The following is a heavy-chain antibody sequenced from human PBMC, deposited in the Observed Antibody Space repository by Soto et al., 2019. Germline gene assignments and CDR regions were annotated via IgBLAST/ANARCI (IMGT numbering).Heavy chain of an antibody. Sequence: LSLTCAVYGGSFSGYYWSWIRQPPGKGLEWIGEVNHSGSTNYNPSLKSRVTISVDTSKNQFSLKLSSVTAADTAVYYCARKVLRYFDWLAMDVWGKGTTVTVST. CDR1: GGSFSGYY. CDR2: VNHSGST. V-gene: IGHV4-34*01. J-gene: IGHJ6*04. CDR3: ARKVLRYFDWLAMDV. D-gene: IGHD3-9*01.